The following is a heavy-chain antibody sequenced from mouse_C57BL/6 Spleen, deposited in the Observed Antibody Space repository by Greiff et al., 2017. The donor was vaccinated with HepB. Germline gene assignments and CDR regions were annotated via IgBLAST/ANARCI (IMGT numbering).Heavy chain of an antibody. J-gene: IGHJ2*01. CDR2: IYPRDGST. D-gene: IGHD2-3*01. CDR3: ARLDDGEGGYVDY. Sequence: QVQLQQSGPELVKPGASVKLSCKASGYTFTSYDINWVKQRPGQGLEWIGWIYPRDGSTKYNEKFKGKATLTVDTSSSTAYMELHSLTSEDSAVYFCARLDDGEGGYVDYWGQGTTLTVSS. CDR1: GYTFTSYD. V-gene: IGHV1-85*01.